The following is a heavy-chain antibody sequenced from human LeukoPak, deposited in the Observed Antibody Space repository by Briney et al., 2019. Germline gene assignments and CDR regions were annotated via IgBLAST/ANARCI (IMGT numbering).Heavy chain of an antibody. V-gene: IGHV1-46*01. J-gene: IGHJ4*02. D-gene: IGHD5-24*01. CDR1: GYTFTTYY. CDR3: AREWLQSHFDY. CDR2: IDPSGGST. Sequence: ASVKVSCKASGYTFTTYYMHWVRQAPGQGLEWMGIIDPSGGSTSYAQKFQGRVTMTRDTSTSTVYMELSSLRSDDTAVYYCAREWLQSHFDYWGQGTLVTVSS.